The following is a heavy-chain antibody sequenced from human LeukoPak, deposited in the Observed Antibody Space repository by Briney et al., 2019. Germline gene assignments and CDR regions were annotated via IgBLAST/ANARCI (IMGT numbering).Heavy chain of an antibody. J-gene: IGHJ4*02. Sequence: ASVKVSCKASGYTFTGYYMHWVRQAPGQGPEWMGWINPNSGGTNYAQKFQGRVTMTRDTSISTAYMELSRLRSDDTAVYYRARSKDGYNYSPDYWGQGTLVTVSS. D-gene: IGHD5-24*01. V-gene: IGHV1-2*02. CDR2: INPNSGGT. CDR1: GYTFTGYY. CDR3: ARSKDGYNYSPDY.